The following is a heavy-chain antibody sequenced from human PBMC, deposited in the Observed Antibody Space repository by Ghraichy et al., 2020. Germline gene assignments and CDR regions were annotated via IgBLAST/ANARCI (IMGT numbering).Heavy chain of an antibody. Sequence: SVKVSCKTSGYIFANYYMHWVRQAPGQGLEWMGVIDPSGTSPRYAQKFQGRLTMTRDTSTSTLYMELKSLTSEDTAVYYCGRALMGDYDYGDFFFSDVGYWGQGTQVTVYS. J-gene: IGHJ4*02. CDR3: GRALMGDYDYGDFFFSDVGY. CDR1: GYIFANYY. CDR2: IDPSGTSP. V-gene: IGHV1-46*01. D-gene: IGHD4-17*01.